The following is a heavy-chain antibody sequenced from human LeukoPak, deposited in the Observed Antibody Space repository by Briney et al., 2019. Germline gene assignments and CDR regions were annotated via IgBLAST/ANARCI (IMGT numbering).Heavy chain of an antibody. CDR2: IIPIFGTA. J-gene: IGHJ5*02. V-gene: IGHV1-69*05. CDR1: GGTFSSYA. Sequence: SVKVSCTASGGTFSSYAISWVRQAPGQGLEWMGGIIPIFGTANYAQKFQGRVTITTDESTSTAYMELSSLRSEDTAVYYCARAAHSNSGSYCNGPHYNWFDLWGQGTLVTVSS. CDR3: ARAAHSNSGSYCNGPHYNWFDL. D-gene: IGHD3-10*01.